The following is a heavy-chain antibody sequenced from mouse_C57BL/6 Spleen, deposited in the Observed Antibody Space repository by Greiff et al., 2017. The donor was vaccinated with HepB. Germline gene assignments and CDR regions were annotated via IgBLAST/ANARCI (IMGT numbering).Heavy chain of an antibody. J-gene: IGHJ2*01. V-gene: IGHV1-64*01. CDR1: GYTFTSYW. D-gene: IGHD2-4*01. CDR3: ARTLYDYASYYFDY. CDR2: IHPNSGST. Sequence: QVQLQQPGAELVKPGASVKLSCKASGYTFTSYWMHWVKQRPGQGLEWIGMIHPNSGSTNYNEKFKSKATLTVDKSSSTAYMQLSSLTSEDSAVYYCARTLYDYASYYFDYWGQGTTLTVSS.